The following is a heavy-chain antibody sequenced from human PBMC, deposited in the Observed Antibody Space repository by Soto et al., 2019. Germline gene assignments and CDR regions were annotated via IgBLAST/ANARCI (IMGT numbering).Heavy chain of an antibody. J-gene: IGHJ4*02. Sequence: QVQLVQSGPEVKKPGASVKVSCKTSGYTFTDYGISWVRQAPGQGLEWMGWITTDKGKTTYAQKFQDRVTMTTDTSTSTGYMERRSLRSDDTAIYYCATRSPAFDFWGQGTLVTVSS. CDR3: ATRSPAFDF. CDR2: ITTDKGKT. V-gene: IGHV1-18*01. CDR1: GYTFTDYG.